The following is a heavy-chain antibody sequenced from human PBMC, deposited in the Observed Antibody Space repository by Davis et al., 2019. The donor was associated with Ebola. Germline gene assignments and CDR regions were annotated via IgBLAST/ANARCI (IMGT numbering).Heavy chain of an antibody. D-gene: IGHD2-2*01. J-gene: IGHJ6*02. CDR2: ISYDGSNK. Sequence: GESLKISCAASGFTFSSYAMHWVRQAPGKGLEWVAVISYDGSNKYYADSVKGRFTISRDNSKNTLYLQMNSLRAEDTAVYYCASSWGFPIVVVPAAPRRDYYYGMDVWGQGTTVTVSS. CDR1: GFTFSSYA. CDR3: ASSWGFPIVVVPAAPRRDYYYGMDV. V-gene: IGHV3-30-3*01.